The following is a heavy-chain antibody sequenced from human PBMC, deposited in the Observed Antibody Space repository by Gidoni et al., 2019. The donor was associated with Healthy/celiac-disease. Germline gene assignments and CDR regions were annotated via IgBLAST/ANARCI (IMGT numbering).Heavy chain of an antibody. D-gene: IGHD4-17*01. J-gene: IGHJ3*02. Sequence: EVQLVESGGGLVKPGGSLRLSCAASGFTFSSYSMNWVRKAPGKGLEWVSSISSSSSYIYYADSVKGRFTISRDNAKNSLYLQMNSLRAEDTAVYYCARSTVTTGDAFDIWGQGTMVTVSS. V-gene: IGHV3-21*01. CDR1: GFTFSSYS. CDR3: ARSTVTTGDAFDI. CDR2: ISSSSSYI.